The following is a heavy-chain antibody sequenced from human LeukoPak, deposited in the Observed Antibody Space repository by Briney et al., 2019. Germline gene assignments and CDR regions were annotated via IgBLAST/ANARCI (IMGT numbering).Heavy chain of an antibody. Sequence: GGSLRLSCEGSAFIFSDYSMTWIRQAPGKGLEWVSYITSGSSDAFYADFVRDRFSISRDNAKNSLYLQMNSLRLEDTADYYCARGSAYGSAPYYYWGPGTLVTVSS. CDR3: ARGSAYGSAPYYY. CDR2: ITSGSSDA. J-gene: IGHJ4*02. CDR1: AFIFSDYS. V-gene: IGHV3-11*06. D-gene: IGHD3-10*01.